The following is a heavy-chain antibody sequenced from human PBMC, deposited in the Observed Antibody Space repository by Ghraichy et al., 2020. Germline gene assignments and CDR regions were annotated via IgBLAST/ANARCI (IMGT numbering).Heavy chain of an antibody. CDR3: ARAATIAGGTIGNDR. J-gene: IGHJ5*02. CDR1: GFTFSSSW. V-gene: IGHV3-7*01. Sequence: GGSLRLSCAASGFTFSSSWMSWVRQAPGKGLEWVANIKQDGSAKYYADSVKGRFTISRDNAKKPLYLEMNSLRAEDTAVYYCARAATIAGGTIGNDRWGQGTLVTVSS. D-gene: IGHD1-14*01. CDR2: IKQDGSAK.